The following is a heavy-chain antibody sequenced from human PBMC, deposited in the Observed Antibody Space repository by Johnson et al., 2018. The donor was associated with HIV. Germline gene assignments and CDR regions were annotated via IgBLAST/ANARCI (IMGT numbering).Heavy chain of an antibody. J-gene: IGHJ3*02. CDR1: GFTFSNYA. Sequence: QVQLVESGGGVVQPGRSLRLSCAASGFTFSNYAMHWVRQAPGKGLEWVAVISYDGSNEYSGDSVKGRFTISRDNSKNTLYLQMNSLRAEDTAMYYCSRSSTVVTPHDIWGQGTMVTVSS. CDR2: ISYDGSNE. CDR3: SRSSTVVTPHDI. V-gene: IGHV3-30*04. D-gene: IGHD4-23*01.